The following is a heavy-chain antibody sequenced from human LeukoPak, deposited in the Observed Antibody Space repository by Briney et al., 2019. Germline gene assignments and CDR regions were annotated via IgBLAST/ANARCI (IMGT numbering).Heavy chain of an antibody. D-gene: IGHD3-3*01. V-gene: IGHV4-34*01. CDR3: ARGSRITIFGVVKNWFDP. Sequence: PSETLSLTCAVYGGSFSGYYWSWIRQPPGKGLEWIGEINHSGSTNYNPSLKGRVTISVDTSKNQFSLKLSSVTAADTAVYYCARGSRITIFGVVKNWFDPWGQGTLVTVSS. CDR2: INHSGST. CDR1: GGSFSGYY. J-gene: IGHJ5*02.